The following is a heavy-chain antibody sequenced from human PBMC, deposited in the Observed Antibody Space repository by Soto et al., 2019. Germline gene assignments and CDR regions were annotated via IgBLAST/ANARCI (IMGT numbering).Heavy chain of an antibody. Sequence: TLSLTCTVSGGSISSGGYYWSWIRQHPGKGLEWIGYIYYSGSTYYNPSLKSRATISVDTSKNQFSLKLSSVTAADTAVYYCARSPIDDYDLGLVYFDYWGQGTLVTVSS. J-gene: IGHJ4*02. CDR2: IYYSGST. CDR3: ARSPIDDYDLGLVYFDY. CDR1: GGSISSGGYY. D-gene: IGHD4-17*01. V-gene: IGHV4-31*03.